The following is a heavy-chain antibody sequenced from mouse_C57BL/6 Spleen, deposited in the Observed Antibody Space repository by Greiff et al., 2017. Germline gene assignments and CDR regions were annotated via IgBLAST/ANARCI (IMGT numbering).Heavy chain of an antibody. CDR2: INPGSGGT. CDR1: GYAFTNYL. Sequence: QVQLQQSGAELVRPGTSVKVSCKASGYAFTNYLIEWVKQRPGQGLEWIGVINPGSGGTNYNEKFKGKATLTADKSSSTAYMQLSSLTSEDSAVYFCARGVGAWFAYGGQGTLVTVSA. D-gene: IGHD1-1*02. J-gene: IGHJ3*01. V-gene: IGHV1-54*01. CDR3: ARGVGAWFAY.